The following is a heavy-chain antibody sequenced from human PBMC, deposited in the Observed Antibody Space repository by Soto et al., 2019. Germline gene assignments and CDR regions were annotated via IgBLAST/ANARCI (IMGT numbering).Heavy chain of an antibody. V-gene: IGHV1-18*04. J-gene: IGHJ6*02. CDR2: NSIYNGNT. CDR1: GYAFTNYG. D-gene: IGHD1-7*01. CDR3: AREGSGTTVYYGMDV. Sequence: GXSVKVSCKASGYAFTNYGISWVRQAPVQGLEWMGWNSIYNGNTNYAQKIQGRVTMTIDTSTTTAYMELRSLRSDDTAVYYCAREGSGTTVYYGMDVWGQGTTVTVSS.